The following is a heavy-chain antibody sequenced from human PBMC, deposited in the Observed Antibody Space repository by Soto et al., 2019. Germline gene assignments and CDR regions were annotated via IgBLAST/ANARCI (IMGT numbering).Heavy chain of an antibody. D-gene: IGHD3-16*01. J-gene: IGHJ4*02. CDR2: TSYDGSNT. CDR1: GFTFRSFV. V-gene: IGHV3-30*03. Sequence: QVQLVESGGGVVQPGTSLRLSCVGSGFTFRSFVIHWVRQAPGKGLEWVALTSYDGSNTYYGDSMKGRFTISRDNSKNTVDLQMDSLRVEDTALYYCARWGTTGGLDFWGQGTLVSVSS. CDR3: ARWGTTGGLDF.